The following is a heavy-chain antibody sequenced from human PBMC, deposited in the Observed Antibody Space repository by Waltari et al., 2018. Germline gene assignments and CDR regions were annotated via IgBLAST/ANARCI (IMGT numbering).Heavy chain of an antibody. CDR2: INDIGGTK. CDR3: GRKSYYIGSYYYNGMDV. J-gene: IGHJ6*02. V-gene: IGHV3-48*03. Sequence: VRLVESGGGLVHSGGSVGRVCGASGVPLGGSEMIWDRLAPGKGLEWVSYINDIGGTKYCADSVKGRFTVTRDNAKNLLYLQMDSLRAEDTAVYYCGRKSYYIGSYYYNGMDVWGQGTTVTVSS. D-gene: IGHD3-10*01. CDR1: GVPLGGSE.